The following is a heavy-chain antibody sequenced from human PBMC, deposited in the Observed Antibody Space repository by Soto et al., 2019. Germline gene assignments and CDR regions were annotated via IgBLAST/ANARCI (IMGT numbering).Heavy chain of an antibody. D-gene: IGHD2-15*01. J-gene: IGHJ6*02. V-gene: IGHV5-51*01. Sequence: GESLKISCKGSGYSFTSYWIGWVRQMPGKGLEWMGIIYPGDSDTRYSPSFQGQVTISADKSIGTAYLQWSSLKASDTAMYYCARHGRSGGILIYGMDVWGQGTRFTASS. CDR2: IYPGDSDT. CDR1: GYSFTSYW. CDR3: ARHGRSGGILIYGMDV.